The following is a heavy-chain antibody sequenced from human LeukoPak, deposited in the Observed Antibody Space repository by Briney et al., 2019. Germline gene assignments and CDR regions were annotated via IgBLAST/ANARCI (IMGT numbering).Heavy chain of an antibody. J-gene: IGHJ5*02. CDR1: GGSFSAYS. Sequence: PSETLSLTCAVYGGSFSAYSWNWIRQAPGKGLEWIGEINQGGSTDYKPTLKSRVTISVDTSKSQFSLKLSSVTAADTAVYYCAARRGIAPRPLGSWGQGTLVIVSS. V-gene: IGHV4-34*01. CDR3: AARRGIAPRPLGS. D-gene: IGHD6-6*01. CDR2: INQGGST.